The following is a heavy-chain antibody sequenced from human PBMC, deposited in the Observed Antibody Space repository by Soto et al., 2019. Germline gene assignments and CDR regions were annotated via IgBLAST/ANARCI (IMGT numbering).Heavy chain of an antibody. D-gene: IGHD3-10*01. Sequence: ASVKVSCKASGYTFTSYAMHWVRQAPGQRLEWMGWINAGNGNTKYSQKFQGRVTITRDTSASTAYMELSSLRSEDTAVYYCAREQSQSPLYYGSGSYWFDPWGQGTLVTVSS. CDR3: AREQSQSPLYYGSGSYWFDP. J-gene: IGHJ5*02. CDR2: INAGNGNT. CDR1: GYTFTSYA. V-gene: IGHV1-3*01.